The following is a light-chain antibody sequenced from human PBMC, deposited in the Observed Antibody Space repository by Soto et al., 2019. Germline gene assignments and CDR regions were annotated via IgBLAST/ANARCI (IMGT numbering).Light chain of an antibody. CDR3: QTWGPGTRV. V-gene: IGLV4-69*01. CDR2: LNSDGSH. J-gene: IGLJ3*02. CDR1: SGHSNYA. Sequence: QSVLTQSPSASASPGASVKLTCTLSSGHSNYAIAWHQQQPEKGPRYLMKLNSDGSHSKGDGVPDRFSGSSSGAERYLTISSLQSEDETDYYCQTWGPGTRVFGGGTKLTVL.